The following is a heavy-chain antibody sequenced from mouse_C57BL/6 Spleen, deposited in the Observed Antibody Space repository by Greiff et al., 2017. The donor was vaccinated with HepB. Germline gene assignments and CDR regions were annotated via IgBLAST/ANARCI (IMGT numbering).Heavy chain of an antibody. D-gene: IGHD2-1*01. CDR3: ARPIGYGSSYWYFDV. V-gene: IGHV5-9*01. CDR1: GFTFSSYT. J-gene: IGHJ1*03. Sequence: EVHLVESGGGLVKPGGSLKLSCAASGFTFSSYTMSWVRQTPEKRLEWVATISGGGGNTYYPDSVKGRFTISRDNAKNTLYLQMSSLRSEDTALYYCARPIGYGSSYWYFDVWGTGTTVTVSS. CDR2: ISGGGGNT.